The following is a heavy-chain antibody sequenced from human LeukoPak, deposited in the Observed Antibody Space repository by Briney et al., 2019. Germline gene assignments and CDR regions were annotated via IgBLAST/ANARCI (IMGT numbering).Heavy chain of an antibody. CDR3: ARTPHEDWDLFDY. V-gene: IGHV3-7*01. Sequence: GGSLRLSCAASGFTFSSYWMSWVRQAPGKGLEWVANIKQDGSEKYYVDSVKGRFTISRDNAKNSMYLQMNSLRAEDTAVYYCARTPHEDWDLFDYWGQGTLVTVSS. CDR2: IKQDGSEK. J-gene: IGHJ4*02. D-gene: IGHD3-9*01. CDR1: GFTFSSYW.